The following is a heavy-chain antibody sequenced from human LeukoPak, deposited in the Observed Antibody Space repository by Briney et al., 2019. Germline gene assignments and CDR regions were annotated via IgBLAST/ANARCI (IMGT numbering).Heavy chain of an antibody. CDR3: AREDCNAGNCFFDY. V-gene: IGHV3-48*03. D-gene: IGHD2-21*01. Sequence: GGSLRLSCAASGFTFSSYEMNWVRQSPGKGLEWVSYISSSGSNTYYPDSVKGRFTISRDNARKSLYLQMNSLRVEDTAIYYCAREDCNAGNCFFDYWGQGSLVTVPS. J-gene: IGHJ4*02. CDR2: ISSSGSNT. CDR1: GFTFSSYE.